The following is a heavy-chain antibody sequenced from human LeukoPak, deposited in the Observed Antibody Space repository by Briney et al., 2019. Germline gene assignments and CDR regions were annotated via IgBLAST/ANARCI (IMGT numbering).Heavy chain of an antibody. CDR3: ARGRGQLPSAYYYYYMDV. Sequence: GGSLRLSCAASGFTFDDYGMSWVRQAPGKGLEGVSGINWNGGSTGYADSVKGRFTISRDNAKNSLYLQMNSLRAEDTALYYCARGRGQLPSAYYYYYMDVWGKGTTVTVSS. D-gene: IGHD6-13*01. J-gene: IGHJ6*03. CDR2: INWNGGST. CDR1: GFTFDDYG. V-gene: IGHV3-20*04.